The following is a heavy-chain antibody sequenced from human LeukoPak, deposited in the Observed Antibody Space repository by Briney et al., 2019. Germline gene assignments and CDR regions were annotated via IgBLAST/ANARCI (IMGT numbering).Heavy chain of an antibody. CDR3: ARDLYFCGSGNVVPGWPDD. Sequence: GGSLRLSCIASGFNFNTYEMNWVRQAPGKGLEGVSYICGRGSTKYYAASVKGRFPISRDSAKTCLYLQINDLKAEDRADYYGARDLYFCGSGNVVPGWPDDGGQPTLVTAS. J-gene: IGHJ4*02. CDR2: ICGRGSTK. CDR1: GFNFNTYE. V-gene: IGHV3-48*03. D-gene: IGHD3-10*01.